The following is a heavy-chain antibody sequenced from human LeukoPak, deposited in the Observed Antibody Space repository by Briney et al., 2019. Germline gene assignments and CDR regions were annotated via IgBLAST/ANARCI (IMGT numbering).Heavy chain of an antibody. CDR1: GFTFSSYG. J-gene: IGHJ4*02. Sequence: GGSLRLSCAASGFTFSSYGMHWVRQAPGKGLEWVAFIRYDGSNKYYADSVKGRFTISRDNSKNTLHLQMNSLRAEDTAVYYCAKDLVRGVTVFDYWGQGTLVTVSS. CDR2: IRYDGSNK. CDR3: AKDLVRGVTVFDY. D-gene: IGHD3-10*01. V-gene: IGHV3-30*02.